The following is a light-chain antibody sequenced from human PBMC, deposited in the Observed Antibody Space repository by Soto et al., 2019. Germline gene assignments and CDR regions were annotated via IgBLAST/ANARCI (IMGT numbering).Light chain of an antibody. CDR2: AAS. J-gene: IGKJ5*01. Sequence: DIQMTQSPSSLSASVGDRVTITCRASESISRHLNWYQQKPGKAPNLLIYAASILQNGVPSRFSGSGSGTAFTLTISNLQPEDFATYYCQQSYSTLSITFGQGTRL. CDR1: ESISRH. V-gene: IGKV1-39*01. CDR3: QQSYSTLSIT.